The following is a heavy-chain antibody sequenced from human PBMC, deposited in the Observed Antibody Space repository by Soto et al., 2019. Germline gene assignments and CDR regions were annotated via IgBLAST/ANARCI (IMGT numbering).Heavy chain of an antibody. Sequence: GGSLRLSCAASGFTFSSYWMHWVRQAPGKGLVWVSRINSGGSGTSYADSVKGRFTISRDNAKNSLYLQMNSLRAEDTALYYCAKEGHYDILTGYYNWFDPWGQGTLVTVSS. D-gene: IGHD3-9*01. J-gene: IGHJ5*02. CDR1: GFTFSSYW. V-gene: IGHV3-74*01. CDR2: INSGGSGT. CDR3: AKEGHYDILTGYYNWFDP.